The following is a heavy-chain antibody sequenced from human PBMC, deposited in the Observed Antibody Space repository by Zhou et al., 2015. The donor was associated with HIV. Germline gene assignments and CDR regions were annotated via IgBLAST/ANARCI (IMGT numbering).Heavy chain of an antibody. V-gene: IGHV3-73*01. D-gene: IGHD2-15*01. CDR2: IRSKANSYAT. Sequence: VQLVESGGGVVQPGGSLRLSCAASGFTFSGSAMHWVRQASGKGLEWVGRIRSKANSYATAYAASVKGRFTISRDDSKNTAYLQMNSLKTEDTAVYYCTRHESIDRYCSGGSCYSDYWGQGTLVTVSS. CDR3: TRHESIDRYCSGGSCYSDY. CDR1: GFTFSGSA. J-gene: IGHJ4*02.